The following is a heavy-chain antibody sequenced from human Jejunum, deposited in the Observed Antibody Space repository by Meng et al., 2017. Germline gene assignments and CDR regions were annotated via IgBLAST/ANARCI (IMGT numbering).Heavy chain of an antibody. J-gene: IGHJ5*02. CDR2: IKSKTAGGTT. CDR3: NTLSS. Sequence: GESLKISCAASGLTLTNAWMFWVRQAPGKGLEWVGRIKSKTAGGTTDYAVPVKGRFTVSRDDSEIILYLQMNSLKTEDTAVYYCNTLSSWGQGTLVTVSS. CDR1: GLTLTNAW. V-gene: IGHV3-15*01.